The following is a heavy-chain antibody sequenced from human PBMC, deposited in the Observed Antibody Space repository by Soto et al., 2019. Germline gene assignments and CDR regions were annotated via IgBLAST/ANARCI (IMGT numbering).Heavy chain of an antibody. Sequence: SETLSLTGTVSGGSTSSYYWSWIRQPPGKGLEWIGYIYYSGSTNYNPSLKSRVTISVDTSKNQFSLKLSSVTAAGTAVYFCAIMCVALGPAFDS. CDR3: AIMCVALGPAFDS. D-gene: IGHD3-3*02. V-gene: IGHV4-59*01. J-gene: IGHJ5*01. CDR1: GGSTSSYY. CDR2: IYYSGST.